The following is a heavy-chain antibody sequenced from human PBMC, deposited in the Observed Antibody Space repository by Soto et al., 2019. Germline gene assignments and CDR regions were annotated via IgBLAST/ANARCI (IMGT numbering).Heavy chain of an antibody. CDR2: MSFDGSYE. J-gene: IGHJ4*02. Sequence: QVQLVESGGGVVQPGRSLRLSCAASGLTFSSCGMHWVRQAPGKGLEWVAVMSFDGSYEDYGESVKGRFTISRDTSKNTLFLQMNSLRPEDTAVYYCAKDLCSSNWYSAPYYWGQGTLVTVSS. CDR1: GLTFSSCG. V-gene: IGHV3-30*18. D-gene: IGHD6-13*01. CDR3: AKDLCSSNWYSAPYY.